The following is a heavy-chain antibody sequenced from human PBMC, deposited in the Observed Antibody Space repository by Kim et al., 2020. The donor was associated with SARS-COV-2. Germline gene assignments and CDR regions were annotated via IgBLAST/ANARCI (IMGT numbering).Heavy chain of an antibody. CDR1: AGSISSGGYY. D-gene: IGHD5-18*01. J-gene: IGHJ6*02. V-gene: IGHV4-31*03. CDR2: IYYSGST. Sequence: SETLSLTCTVSAGSISSGGYYWSWIRQHPGKGLEWIGYIYYSGSTYYNPSLKSRVTISVDTSKNQFSLKLSSVTAADTAVYYCAREEREGYSLNYYGMDVWGQGTTVTVSS. CDR3: AREEREGYSLNYYGMDV.